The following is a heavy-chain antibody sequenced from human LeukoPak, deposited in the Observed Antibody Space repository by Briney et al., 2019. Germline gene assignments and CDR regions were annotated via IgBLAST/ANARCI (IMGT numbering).Heavy chain of an antibody. CDR1: GFTFSNYG. V-gene: IGHV3-30*02. CDR3: ARGPISMIVVVMNY. Sequence: GGSLRLSCAASGFTFSNYGSHWVRQAPGKGLEWVAVIRYDESTKYYADSVKGRFTISRDNSKNTVFLQMNSLRAEDTAVYYCARGPISMIVVVMNYWGQGTLVTVSS. CDR2: IRYDESTK. J-gene: IGHJ4*02. D-gene: IGHD3-22*01.